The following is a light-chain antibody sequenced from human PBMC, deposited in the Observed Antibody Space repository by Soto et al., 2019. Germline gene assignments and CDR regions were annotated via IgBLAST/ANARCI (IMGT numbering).Light chain of an antibody. CDR3: QQRSNWPPT. J-gene: IGKJ4*01. Sequence: EIGLTQSPATLSLSPGERVTLTCRASQSVGNDLAWYHQKRGQAPRLLIYSASNRATGIPARFSGSGSGTDFTLTISSLEPEDFAAYYCQQRSNWPPTFGGGTKVEIK. CDR1: QSVGND. V-gene: IGKV3-11*01. CDR2: SAS.